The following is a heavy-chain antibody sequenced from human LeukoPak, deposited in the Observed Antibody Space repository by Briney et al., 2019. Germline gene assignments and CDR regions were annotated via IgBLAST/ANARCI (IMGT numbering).Heavy chain of an antibody. CDR2: INPNSGGT. J-gene: IGHJ6*03. D-gene: IGHD3-22*01. CDR3: ARGDWYYYDSSGRPLNNYYYYYMDV. V-gene: IGHV1-2*02. Sequence: ASVKVSCKASGYTFTGYYMHWVRQAPGQGLEWMGWINPNSGGTNYAQKFQGRVTMTRDTSISTAYMELSRLRSDDTAVYYCARGDWYYYDSSGRPLNNYYYYYMDVWGKGTTVTISS. CDR1: GYTFTGYY.